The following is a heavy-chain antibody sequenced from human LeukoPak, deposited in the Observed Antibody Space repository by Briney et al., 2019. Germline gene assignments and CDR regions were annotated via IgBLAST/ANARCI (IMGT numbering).Heavy chain of an antibody. Sequence: PGGSLRLSCAASGFIFSTYWMRWVRRAPGKGLVWVSRINTDGRIISYVDSVKGRFTISRDNAKNTVYLQINSLRVEDTALYYCVAGIGNYWGQGSLVTVSS. J-gene: IGHJ4*02. CDR3: VAGIGNY. D-gene: IGHD1-14*01. CDR1: GFIFSTYW. V-gene: IGHV3-74*03. CDR2: INTDGRII.